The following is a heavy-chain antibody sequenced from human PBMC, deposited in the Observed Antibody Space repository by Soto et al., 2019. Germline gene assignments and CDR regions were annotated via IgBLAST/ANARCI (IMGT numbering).Heavy chain of an antibody. CDR2: ISSNGGST. CDR3: ARGNYFDY. V-gene: IGHV3-64*01. J-gene: IGHJ4*02. Sequence: EVQLVESGGGLVQPGGSLRLSCAASGFTFSSYAMHWVRQAPGKGLEYVSAISSNGGSTYYTNSVKGRFTISRDNSKNTLYLQMGSLRAEDMAVYYCARGNYFDYWGQGTLVTVSS. CDR1: GFTFSSYA.